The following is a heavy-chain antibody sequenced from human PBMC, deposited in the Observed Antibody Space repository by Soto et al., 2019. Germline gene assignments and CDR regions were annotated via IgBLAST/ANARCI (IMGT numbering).Heavy chain of an antibody. V-gene: IGHV1-69*01. Sequence: QVQLVQSGTEVRKPGSSVKVSCKTSGGTFSSFPTAWVRQAPGQGLEWVGGIIPVLGAPSYAQTFQGRVTITADESTSAAYLELSSLRSDDTAVYFCARDRHYENHTFYYLKYYFDYWGQGTLVTVSS. D-gene: IGHD3-22*01. CDR1: GGTFSSFP. CDR2: IIPVLGAP. CDR3: ARDRHYENHTFYYLKYYFDY. J-gene: IGHJ4*02.